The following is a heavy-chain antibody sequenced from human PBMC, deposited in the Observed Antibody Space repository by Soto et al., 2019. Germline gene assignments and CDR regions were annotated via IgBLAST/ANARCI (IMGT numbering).Heavy chain of an antibody. Sequence: QVQLVQSGAEVKKPGSSVKVSCEASGGTFSSYPISWVRQAPGQGLEWMGGIIPIFGTANNAQKFQGRVTITADESTSTAYMELSSLRSKDTAVYYCARDRFARGDFYYFDLWGRGTLVTVSS. D-gene: IGHD4-17*01. CDR2: IIPIFGTA. CDR1: GGTFSSYP. CDR3: ARDRFARGDFYYFDL. J-gene: IGHJ2*01. V-gene: IGHV1-69*01.